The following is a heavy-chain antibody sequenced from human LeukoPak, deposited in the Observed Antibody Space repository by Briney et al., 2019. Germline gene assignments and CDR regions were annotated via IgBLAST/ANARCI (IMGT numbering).Heavy chain of an antibody. CDR3: ARWPIAAAPPVYYFDY. Sequence: PGGSLRLSCAASGFTFSSYNMNWVRQAPGKGLGWVSSISSSTSHIYYADSVTGRFTISRDNAKNSLYLQMNSLRAEDTAVYYCARWPIAAAPPVYYFDYWGQGTLVTVSS. CDR1: GFTFSSYN. CDR2: ISSSTSHI. J-gene: IGHJ4*02. D-gene: IGHD6-13*01. V-gene: IGHV3-21*01.